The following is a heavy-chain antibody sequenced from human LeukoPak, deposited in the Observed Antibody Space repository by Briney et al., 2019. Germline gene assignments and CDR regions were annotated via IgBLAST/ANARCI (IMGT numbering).Heavy chain of an antibody. CDR2: IYHSGST. CDR1: GFSIGSGYY. D-gene: IGHD1-14*01. Sequence: SETLSLTCSVSGFSIGSGYYWGWIRQPPGKGLEWIGRIYHSGSTYYDPSLKSRVTISVDTSRNQFSLKLSSVTAADTAVYYCARAREPLIYTYYFDYWGQGTLVTVSS. CDR3: ARAREPLIYTYYFDY. J-gene: IGHJ4*02. V-gene: IGHV4-38-2*02.